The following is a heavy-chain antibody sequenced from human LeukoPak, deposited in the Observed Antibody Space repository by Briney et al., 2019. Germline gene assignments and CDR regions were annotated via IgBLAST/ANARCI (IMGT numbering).Heavy chain of an antibody. CDR1: GYTFTSYD. CDR2: MSPNSGNT. V-gene: IGHV1-8*01. J-gene: IGHJ6*02. D-gene: IGHD6-19*01. CDR3: ARTPSGWFPFYYYYYGMDV. Sequence: ASVKVSCKASGYTFTSYDINWVRQATGQGLEWMGWMSPNSGNTGYAQKFQGRVTMTRNTSISTAYMELSSLRSEDTAVYYCARTPSGWFPFYYYYYGMDVWGQGTTVTVSS.